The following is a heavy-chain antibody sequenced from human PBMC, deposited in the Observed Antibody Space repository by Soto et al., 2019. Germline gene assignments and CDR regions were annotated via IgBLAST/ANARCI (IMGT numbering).Heavy chain of an antibody. CDR1: GGTFSSYA. CDR2: IIPIFGTA. V-gene: IGHV1-69*13. CDR3: ARVVSIYYGMDV. Sequence: SVKVSCKASGGTFSSYAISWVRQAPGQGLEWMGGIIPIFGTANYAQKFQGRVTITADESTSTAYMELSSLRSEDTAVYYCARVVSIYYGMDVWGQGTTVTVS. D-gene: IGHD6-6*01. J-gene: IGHJ6*02.